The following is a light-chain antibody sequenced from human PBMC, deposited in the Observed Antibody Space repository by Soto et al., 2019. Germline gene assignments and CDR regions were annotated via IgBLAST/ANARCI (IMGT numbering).Light chain of an antibody. CDR3: QSYDSSLSGVV. CDR1: SSNIGAGYD. CDR2: GNS. J-gene: IGLJ2*01. Sequence: QLVLTQPPSVSGAPGQRVTISCTGSSSNIGAGYDVHWYQQLPGTAPKLLIYGNSNRPSGVPDRFSDSKSGTSASLAITGLQAEDEADYYCQSYDSSLSGVVFGGGTKVTVL. V-gene: IGLV1-40*01.